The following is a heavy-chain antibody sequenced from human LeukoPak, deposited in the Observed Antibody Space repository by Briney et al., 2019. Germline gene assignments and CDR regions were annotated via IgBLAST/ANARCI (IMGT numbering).Heavy chain of an antibody. CDR3: ARDQSGRNLIDC. V-gene: IGHV4-59*01. D-gene: IGHD1-26*01. J-gene: IGHJ4*02. CDR2: IYYSGST. CDR1: GGSINSYY. Sequence: SETLSLTCTVSGGSINSYYWSWIRQPPGKGLEWIGYIYYSGSTSYNPSLKSRVTISVDTSKKQFSLKLSSVTAADTAVYYCARDQSGRNLIDCWGQGTLVTVSS.